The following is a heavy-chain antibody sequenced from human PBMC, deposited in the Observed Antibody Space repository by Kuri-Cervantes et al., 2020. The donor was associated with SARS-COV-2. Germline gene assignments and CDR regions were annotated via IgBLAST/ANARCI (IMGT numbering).Heavy chain of an antibody. Sequence: GESLKISCAASGFTVSSNEMSWVRQAPGKGLEWVSSISGGSTYYADSRKGRFTISRDNSKNTLHLQMNSLRAEDTAVYYCARDEGIVVVPSGPRHRTPTDAFDIWGQGTMVTVSS. J-gene: IGHJ3*02. D-gene: IGHD2-2*01. CDR2: ISGGST. V-gene: IGHV3-38-3*01. CDR3: ARDEGIVVVPSGPRHRTPTDAFDI. CDR1: GFTVSSNE.